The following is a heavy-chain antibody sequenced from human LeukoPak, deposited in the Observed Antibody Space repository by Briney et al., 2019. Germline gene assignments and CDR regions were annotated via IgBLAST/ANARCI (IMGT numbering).Heavy chain of an antibody. V-gene: IGHV4-30-2*01. CDR1: GGSINSSGYY. CDR2: IYHSGST. CDR3: ARKEGPSIAARPIVN. D-gene: IGHD6-6*01. J-gene: IGHJ4*02. Sequence: SETLSLTCTVSGGSINSSGYYWSWIRQPPGKGLEWIGYIYHSGSTYYNPSLKSRVTISVDRSKNQFSLRLNSVTAADTAVYYCARKEGPSIAARPIVNWGQGTLVTVSS.